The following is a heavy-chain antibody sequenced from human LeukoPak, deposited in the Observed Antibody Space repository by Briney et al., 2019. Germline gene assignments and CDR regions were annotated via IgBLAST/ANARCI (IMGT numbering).Heavy chain of an antibody. CDR2: INHSGST. J-gene: IGHJ6*02. Sequence: SETLSLTCAVYGGSFSGYYWSWTRQPPGKGLEWIGEINHSGSTNYNPSLKSRVTISVDTSKNQFSLKLSSVTAADTAVYYCARDSVVIYGMDVWGQGTTVTVSS. CDR1: GGSFSGYY. CDR3: ARDSVVIYGMDV. V-gene: IGHV4-34*01. D-gene: IGHD2-15*01.